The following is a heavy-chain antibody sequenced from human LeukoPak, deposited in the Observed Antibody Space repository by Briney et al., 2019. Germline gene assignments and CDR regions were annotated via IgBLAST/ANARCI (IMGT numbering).Heavy chain of an antibody. J-gene: IGHJ4*02. CDR3: GRLSGWYWLDN. V-gene: IGHV3-64*01. CDR1: GYTFRSYA. D-gene: IGHD6-19*01. Sequence: GXSLRLSCAASGYTFRSYAMQWVRQAPGKGLEYVSAISSDGRITHYANSVKGRFTISRDNSKNTLYLQMDSLRADDMAMYYCGRLSGWYWLDNWGQGTLVTVSS. CDR2: ISSDGRIT.